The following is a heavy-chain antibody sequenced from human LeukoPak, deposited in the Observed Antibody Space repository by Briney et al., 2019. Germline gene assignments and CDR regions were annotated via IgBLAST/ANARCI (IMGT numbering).Heavy chain of an antibody. CDR3: ARAQQLVPGLNYYYYGMDV. Sequence: ASVKVSCKASGYTFTGYYMHWVRQAPGQGLEWMGWINPNSGGTNYAQKFQGRVTMTRDTSISTAYMELSRLRSDDTAVYYCARAQQLVPGLNYYYYGMDVWGQGTTVTASS. CDR1: GYTFTGYY. V-gene: IGHV1-2*02. J-gene: IGHJ6*02. D-gene: IGHD6-13*01. CDR2: INPNSGGT.